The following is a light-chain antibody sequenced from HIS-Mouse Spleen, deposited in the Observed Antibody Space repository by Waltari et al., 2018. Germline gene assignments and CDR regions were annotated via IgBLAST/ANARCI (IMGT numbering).Light chain of an antibody. Sequence: SYVLTQPPSVSVAPGQTARITCGGHNIGSKSVHWYQQKPGQAPVLLVYDDSDRPSGIPERFSGSNSGNTATLTISRVEAGDEADYYCQVWDSSSDHYVFGTGTKVTVL. CDR3: QVWDSSSDHYV. CDR1: NIGSKS. J-gene: IGLJ1*01. V-gene: IGLV3-21*02. CDR2: DDS.